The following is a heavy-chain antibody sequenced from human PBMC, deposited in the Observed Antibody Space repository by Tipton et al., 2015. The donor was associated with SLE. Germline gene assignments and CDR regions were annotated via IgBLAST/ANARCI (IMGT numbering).Heavy chain of an antibody. CDR3: ARGSRGGGAGFDY. D-gene: IGHD3-16*01. V-gene: IGHV4-34*01. CDR1: GGSFSGYY. CDR2: INHSGST. J-gene: IGHJ4*02. Sequence: TLSLTCAVYGGSFSGYYWSWIRQPPGKGLEWIGEINHSGSTNYNPSLKSRVTISVDTSKNQFSLKLSSVTAADTAVYYCARGSRGGGAGFDYWGQGTLVTVSS.